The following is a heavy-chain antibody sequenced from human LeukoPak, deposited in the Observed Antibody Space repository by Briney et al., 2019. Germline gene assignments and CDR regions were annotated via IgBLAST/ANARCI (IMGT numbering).Heavy chain of an antibody. V-gene: IGHV4-61*02. D-gene: IGHD6-19*01. J-gene: IGHJ4*02. CDR2: ISSSGST. CDR3: ARTLSSGWSGFDY. CDR1: GGSISSSSYY. Sequence: SETLSLTCTVSGGSISSSSYYWSWLRQPAGTGLEWIGRISSSGSTNYNPSLKSRVTISVDTSKNQFSLKLSSVTAADTAVYFCARTLSSGWSGFDYWGQGTLVTVSS.